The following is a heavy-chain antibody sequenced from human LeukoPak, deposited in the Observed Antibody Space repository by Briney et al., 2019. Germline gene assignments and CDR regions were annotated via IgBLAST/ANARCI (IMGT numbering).Heavy chain of an antibody. CDR3: AKDPGYSYGEVDY. D-gene: IGHD5-18*01. CDR2: ISGSGGST. V-gene: IGHV3-23*01. CDR1: GFTFTSYA. J-gene: IGHJ4*02. Sequence: GESLKISCAASGFTFTSYAMSWVRQAPGKGLEWVSAISGSGGSTYYADSVKGRFTISRDNSKNTLYLQMNILRAEDTAVYYCAKDPGYSYGEVDYWGQRTLVTVSS.